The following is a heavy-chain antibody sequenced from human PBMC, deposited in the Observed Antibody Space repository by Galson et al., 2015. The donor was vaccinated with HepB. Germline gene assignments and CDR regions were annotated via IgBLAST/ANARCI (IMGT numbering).Heavy chain of an antibody. J-gene: IGHJ6*02. CDR1: GFTFTRYS. V-gene: IGHV3-48*01. CDR3: ARDRLGDYSMDV. CDR2: ISSSSSAI. Sequence: LRLSCAASGFTFTRYSINWVRQAPGKGLEWLSYISSSSSAIYYADSVKGRFSVPRDSAKNSMYLQMNSLRGEDTAVYYCARDRLGDYSMDVWGQGTTVTVSS. D-gene: IGHD3-16*01.